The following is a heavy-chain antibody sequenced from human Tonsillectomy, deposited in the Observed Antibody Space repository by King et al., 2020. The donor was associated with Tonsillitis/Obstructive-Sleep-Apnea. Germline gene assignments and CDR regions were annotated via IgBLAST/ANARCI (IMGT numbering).Heavy chain of an antibody. D-gene: IGHD3-3*01. CDR2: ISNSGNTI. J-gene: IGHJ6*03. Sequence: VQLVESGGGLVKSGRSLRLSCAASGFTFSDYYMSWIRQVPGKGLEWIAYISNSGNTIKYADSVKGRFTISRENAKDSLSLQMNSLRVDDTAVYYCAGDAVRSDYYYYYLDVWGRGTTVIVSS. V-gene: IGHV3-11*01. CDR1: GFTFSDYY. CDR3: AGDAVRSDYYYYYLDV.